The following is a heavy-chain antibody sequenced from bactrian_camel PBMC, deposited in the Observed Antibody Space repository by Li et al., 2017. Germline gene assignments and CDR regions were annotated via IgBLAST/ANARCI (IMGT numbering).Heavy chain of an antibody. CDR2: IYSDGSTT. CDR1: GFTFSSYY. V-gene: IGHV3-2*01. CDR3: AILTYCHGGWNPDQDFGF. J-gene: IGHJ6*01. D-gene: IGHD5*01. Sequence: HVQLVESGGGSVQTGGSLRLSCAASGFTFSSYYMSWVRQAPGKGLEWVSSIYSDGSTTYDDSVKGRFTISFDGAKNTLYLQMNSLKPEDSAMYLCAILTYCHGGWNPDQDFGFRGQGTQVTVS.